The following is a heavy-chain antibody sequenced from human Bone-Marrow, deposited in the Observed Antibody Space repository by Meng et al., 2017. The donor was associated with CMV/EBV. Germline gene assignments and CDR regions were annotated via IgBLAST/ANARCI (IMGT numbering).Heavy chain of an antibody. J-gene: IGHJ4*02. D-gene: IGHD3-22*01. CDR2: IWYDGSNK. CDR3: AKPQYYYDSSGYYPFHY. V-gene: IGHV3-30*02. Sequence: GESLKISCAASGFTFSSYGMHWVRQAPGKGLEWVAVIWYDGSNKYYADSVKGRFTISRDNSKNTLYLQMNSLRAEDTAVYYCAKPQYYYDSSGYYPFHYWGQGTLVTVSS. CDR1: GFTFSSYG.